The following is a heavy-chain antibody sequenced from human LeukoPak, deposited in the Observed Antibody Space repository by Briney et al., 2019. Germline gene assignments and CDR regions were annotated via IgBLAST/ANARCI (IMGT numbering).Heavy chain of an antibody. J-gene: IGHJ2*01. CDR3: AKDEWQQLAWYFDL. D-gene: IGHD6-13*01. Sequence: GGSLRLSCAASGFTFDDYAMHWVCQAPGKGLEWVSLISWDGGSTYYADSVKGRFTISRDNSKNSLYLQMNSLRAEDTALYYCAKDEWQQLAWYFDLWGRGTLVTVSS. CDR2: ISWDGGST. V-gene: IGHV3-43D*03. CDR1: GFTFDDYA.